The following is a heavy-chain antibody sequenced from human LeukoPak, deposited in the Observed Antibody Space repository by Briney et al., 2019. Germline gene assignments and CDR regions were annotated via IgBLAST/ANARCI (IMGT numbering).Heavy chain of an antibody. D-gene: IGHD2/OR15-2a*01. J-gene: IGHJ4*02. CDR3: AKDDLSSATFDY. CDR2: INWNGGST. V-gene: IGHV3-20*04. CDR1: GFTFDDYG. Sequence: TGGSLRLSCAASGFTFDDYGMSWVRQAPGKGLEWVSGINWNGGSTGYADSVKGRFTISRDNSKNTLYLQMNSLRAEDTAVYYCAKDDLSSATFDYWGQGTLVTVSS.